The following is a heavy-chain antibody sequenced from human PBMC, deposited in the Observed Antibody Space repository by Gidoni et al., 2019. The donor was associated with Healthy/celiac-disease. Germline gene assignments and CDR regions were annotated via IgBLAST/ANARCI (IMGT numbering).Heavy chain of an antibody. CDR3: ARNYGDYANWYFDL. V-gene: IGHV3-66*01. CDR2: IYSGGST. CDR1: GFTVSSNY. Sequence: EVQLVESGGGLVQPGGSLRLSCAASGFTVSSNYMSWVRQAPGKGLEWVSVIYSGGSTYYADSVKGRFTISRDNSKNTLYLQMNSLRAEDTAVYYCARNYGDYANWYFDLWGRGTLVTVSS. D-gene: IGHD4-17*01. J-gene: IGHJ2*01.